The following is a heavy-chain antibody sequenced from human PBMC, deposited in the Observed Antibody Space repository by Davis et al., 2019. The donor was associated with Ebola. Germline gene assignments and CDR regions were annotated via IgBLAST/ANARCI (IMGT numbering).Heavy chain of an antibody. Sequence: AASVKVSCKASGGTFSSYAISWVRQAPGQGLEWMGGIIPIFGTANYAQKFQGRVTITADESTSTAYMELSSLRSEDTAVYYCARVGGLVVVGNNWFDPWGQGTLVTVSS. D-gene: IGHD2-15*01. CDR1: GGTFSSYA. V-gene: IGHV1-69*13. CDR3: ARVGGLVVVGNNWFDP. CDR2: IIPIFGTA. J-gene: IGHJ5*02.